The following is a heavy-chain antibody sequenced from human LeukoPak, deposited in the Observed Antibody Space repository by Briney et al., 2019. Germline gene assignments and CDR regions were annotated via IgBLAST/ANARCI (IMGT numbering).Heavy chain of an antibody. CDR1: GGTFSSYA. D-gene: IGHD3-16*01. V-gene: IGHV1-69*05. Sequence: ASVKVSCKASGGTFSSYAISWVRQAPGQGLEWMGGIIPIFGTANYAQKFQGRVTITTDESTSTAYMELSSLRSEDTAVYYCATLGKGGYYYYYYMDVWGKGITVTVSS. CDR3: ATLGKGGYYYYYYMDV. CDR2: IIPIFGTA. J-gene: IGHJ6*03.